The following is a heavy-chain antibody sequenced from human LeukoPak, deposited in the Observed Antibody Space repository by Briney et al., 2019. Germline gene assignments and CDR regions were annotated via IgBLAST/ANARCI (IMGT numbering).Heavy chain of an antibody. V-gene: IGHV3-48*04. CDR1: GFTFNTYS. CDR2: ISSSSSTI. Sequence: PGGSLRLSCAASGFTFNTYSMNWVRQAPGKGLEWVSYISSSSSTIYYADSVKGRFTISRDNAKNSLYLQMNSLRAEDTAVYYCARDGSRGGAPWYYFDYWGQGNLVTVSS. J-gene: IGHJ4*02. D-gene: IGHD1-26*01. CDR3: ARDGSRGGAPWYYFDY.